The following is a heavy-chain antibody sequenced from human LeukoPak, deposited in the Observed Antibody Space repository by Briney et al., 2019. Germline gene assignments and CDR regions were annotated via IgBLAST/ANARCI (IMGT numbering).Heavy chain of an antibody. CDR3: ASYYASGVSAYDYFGMDV. Sequence: SETLSLTCAVSGYSISSGYYWGWIRQPPGKGLEWIGSMYHNRGTYYNPSLKSRVTISMDTSKNQFSLRLSSVTAADTAVYYCASYYASGVSAYDYFGMDVWGKGTTVTDSS. D-gene: IGHD3-10*01. V-gene: IGHV4-38-2*01. J-gene: IGHJ6*04. CDR2: MYHNRGT. CDR1: GYSISSGYY.